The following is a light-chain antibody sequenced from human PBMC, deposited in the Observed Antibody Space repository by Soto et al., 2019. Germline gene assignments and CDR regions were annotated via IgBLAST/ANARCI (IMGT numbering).Light chain of an antibody. J-gene: IGKJ1*01. CDR3: QQYSRYSPWA. CDR2: KAS. Sequence: DIQMTQSPSTLSASVGDRVTITCRASQKIGSWLAWYQQKPGKAPKLLIYKASSLQSGVPSSFSGSGSGTEFTLTINNLQPDDFATYYCQQYSRYSPWAVGQGTKVEVK. CDR1: QKIGSW. V-gene: IGKV1-5*03.